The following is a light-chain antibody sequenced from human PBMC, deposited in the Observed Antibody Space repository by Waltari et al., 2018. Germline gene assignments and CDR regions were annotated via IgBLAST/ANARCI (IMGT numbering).Light chain of an antibody. CDR1: QSVLYNSNNKNY. CDR3: QQYYSTIT. Sequence: DIVMTQSPDSLAVSLGERGTINCKSSQSVLYNSNNKNYLAWYQQKPGQPPQLLIYWASTRESGVPDRFSGSGSGTDFTLTISSLQAEDVAVYYCQQYYSTITFGQGTRLEIK. V-gene: IGKV4-1*01. CDR2: WAS. J-gene: IGKJ5*01.